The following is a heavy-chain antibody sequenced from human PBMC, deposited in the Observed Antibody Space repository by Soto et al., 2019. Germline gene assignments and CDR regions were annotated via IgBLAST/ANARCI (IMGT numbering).Heavy chain of an antibody. J-gene: IGHJ3*02. CDR3: TRGSGSGDDLGGLDAFDI. V-gene: IGHV3-23*01. D-gene: IGHD5-12*01. CDR2: ISRDGGSG. CDR1: GFTFRNYA. Sequence: EVQLLDSGGGLVQPGGSLRLSCAASGFTFRNYAMSWVRQAPGKWLEWVSAISRDGGSGYYADSVKGRFTVSRDNSKNTLYLQMDSLRAEDTAVYYCTRGSGSGDDLGGLDAFDIWGQGTMVTVSS.